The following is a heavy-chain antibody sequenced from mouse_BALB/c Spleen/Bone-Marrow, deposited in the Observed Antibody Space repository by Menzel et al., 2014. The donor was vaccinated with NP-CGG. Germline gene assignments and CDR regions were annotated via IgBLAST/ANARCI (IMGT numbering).Heavy chain of an antibody. CDR2: ISTYSGNT. J-gene: IGHJ3*01. CDR1: GYTFTDYA. D-gene: IGHD2-1*01. Sequence: QVQLKESGPELVRPGVSMKISCKGSGYTFTDYAMHWVKQSHAKSLEWIGVISTYSGNTNYNQKFKGKATMTVDKSSSTAYLELARWTSEDSAIYYCASPSYYGNYEGFAYWGQGTLVTVSA. V-gene: IGHV1-67*01. CDR3: ASPSYYGNYEGFAY.